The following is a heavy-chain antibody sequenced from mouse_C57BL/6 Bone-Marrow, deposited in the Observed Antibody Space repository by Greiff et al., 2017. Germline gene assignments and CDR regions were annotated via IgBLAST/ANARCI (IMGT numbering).Heavy chain of an antibody. J-gene: IGHJ3*01. CDR3: ARNDGYYWFAY. CDR2: INPNNGGT. Sequence: VRLQQSGPELVKPGASVKIPCKASGYTFTDYNMDWVKQSHGKSLEWIGDINPNNGGTIYNQKFKGKATLTVDKSSSTAYMELRSLTSEDTAVYYCARNDGYYWFAYWGQGTLVTVSA. CDR1: GYTFTDYN. V-gene: IGHV1-18*01. D-gene: IGHD2-3*01.